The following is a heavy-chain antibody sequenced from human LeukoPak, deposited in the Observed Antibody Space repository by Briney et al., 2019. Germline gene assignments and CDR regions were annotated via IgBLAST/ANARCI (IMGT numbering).Heavy chain of an antibody. CDR2: IYYSGST. J-gene: IGHJ4*02. V-gene: IGHV4-59*01. D-gene: IGHD3-22*01. CDR1: GGSISSYY. CDR3: ARGSLDYYDSSGYYPYYFDY. Sequence: PSETLSLTCTVSGGSISSYYWSWIRHPPGKGLEWIGYIYYSGSTNYNPSLKSRVTISVDTSKNQFSLKLSSVTAADTAVHYCARGSLDYYDSSGYYPYYFDYWGQGTLVTVSS.